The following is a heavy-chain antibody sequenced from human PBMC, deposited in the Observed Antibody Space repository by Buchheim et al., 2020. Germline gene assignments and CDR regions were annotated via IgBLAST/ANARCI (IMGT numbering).Heavy chain of an antibody. CDR2: IHPGDSDT. V-gene: IGHV5-51*01. CDR3: TRHARTYFDS. Sequence: EVQLVQSGAVVKKPGESLKISCKGSGYSFTSSWIGWVRQMPGKGLEWVGIIHPGDSDTRYSPSFQGQVAISADKSVTTAYLQWSSLKASDTAIYYCTRHARTYFDSWGQGTL. J-gene: IGHJ4*02. CDR1: GYSFTSSW.